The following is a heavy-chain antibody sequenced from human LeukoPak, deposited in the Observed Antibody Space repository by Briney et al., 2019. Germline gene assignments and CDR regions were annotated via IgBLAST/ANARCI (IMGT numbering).Heavy chain of an antibody. CDR3: ARDPRYYDYVWGSYRYQYIDY. D-gene: IGHD3-16*02. J-gene: IGHJ4*02. CDR1: GYTFTSYG. CDR2: ISGHNGDT. V-gene: IGHV1-18*01. Sequence: ASVTVSCKASGYTFTSYGISWVRQAPGQGPEWMGWISGHNGDTNYAQKFQGRVTMTTDTSTTTVYMELRSLTSDDTAVYYCARDPRYYDYVWGSYRYQYIDYWGQGTLVTVSS.